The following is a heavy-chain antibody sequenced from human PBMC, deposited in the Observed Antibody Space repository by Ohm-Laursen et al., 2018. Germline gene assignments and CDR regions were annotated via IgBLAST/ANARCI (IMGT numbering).Heavy chain of an antibody. Sequence: GSLRLSCAASGFTFSRYWMSWVRQAPGKGLEWVANIKQDGSEKYYVDSVKGRFTISRDNAKNSLYLQMNSLRAEDTAVYYCARRVVIELTSWFDPWGQGTLVTVSS. D-gene: IGHD3-22*01. V-gene: IGHV3-7*01. J-gene: IGHJ5*02. CDR1: GFTFSRYW. CDR2: IKQDGSEK. CDR3: ARRVVIELTSWFDP.